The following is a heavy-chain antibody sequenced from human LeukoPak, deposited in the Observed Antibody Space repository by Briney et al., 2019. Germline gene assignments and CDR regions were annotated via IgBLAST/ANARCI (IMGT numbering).Heavy chain of an antibody. V-gene: IGHV3-11*04. CDR3: ASFSMATTNRHFDY. D-gene: IGHD5-24*01. Sequence: AGGSLRLSCAASGFTFSDYYMSWIRQAPGKGLEWVSYISSSGSTIYYADSVKGRFTVSRDNAKNSLYLQMNSLRAEDTAVYYCASFSMATTNRHFDYWGQGTLVTVSS. J-gene: IGHJ4*02. CDR1: GFTFSDYY. CDR2: ISSSGSTI.